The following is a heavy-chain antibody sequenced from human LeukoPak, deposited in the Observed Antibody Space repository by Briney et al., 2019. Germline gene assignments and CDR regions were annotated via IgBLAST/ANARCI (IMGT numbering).Heavy chain of an antibody. D-gene: IGHD6-13*01. V-gene: IGHV1-18*01. CDR2: ISAYNGNT. CDR3: ARDRDSSSWYGYLTYYGMDV. J-gene: IGHJ6*02. CDR1: GYTFTSYG. Sequence: VASVKVSCKASGYTFTSYGISWVRQAPGQGLEWMGWISAYNGNTNYAQKLQGRVTMTTDTSTSTAYMELRSLRSDDTAVYCCARDRDSSSWYGYLTYYGMDVWGQGTTVTVSS.